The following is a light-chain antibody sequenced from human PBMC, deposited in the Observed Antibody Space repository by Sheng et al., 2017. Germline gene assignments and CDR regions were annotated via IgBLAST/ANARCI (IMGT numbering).Light chain of an antibody. CDR2: GAS. CDR1: QSVSSSY. CDR3: QQYDDWPEGT. Sequence: EIVLTQSPGTLSLSPGERATLSCRASQSVSSSYLAWYQQKPGQAPRLLIYGASSRATGIPDRFSGSGSGTDFTLTISRLEPEDFAVYYCQQYDDWPEGTFGQGTKVDI. V-gene: IGKV3-20*01. J-gene: IGKJ1*01.